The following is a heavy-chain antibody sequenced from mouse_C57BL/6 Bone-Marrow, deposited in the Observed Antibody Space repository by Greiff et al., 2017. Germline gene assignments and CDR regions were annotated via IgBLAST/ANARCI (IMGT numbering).Heavy chain of an antibody. CDR2: ISSGCDYA. V-gene: IGHV5-9-1*02. J-gene: IGHJ4*01. CDR1: GFTFSSYA. D-gene: IGHD1-1*01. CDR3: TRDPAVVEMDW. Sequence: EVKLVESGEGLVKPGGSLKLSCAASGFTFSSYAMSWVRQTPEKRLEWVAYISSGCDYAHYADTLKGRFTISRDKSRNTLYLQISRLKSEDTAMYYCTRDPAVVEMDWWGQGTSGTVSS.